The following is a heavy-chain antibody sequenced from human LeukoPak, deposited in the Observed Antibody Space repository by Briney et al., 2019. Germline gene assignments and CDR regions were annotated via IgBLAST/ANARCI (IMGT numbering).Heavy chain of an antibody. CDR2: IYHSGST. CDR3: ARDSQSVVAADY. J-gene: IGHJ4*02. CDR1: GYSICSGYY. V-gene: IGHV4-38-2*02. D-gene: IGHD2-15*01. Sequence: SETLSLTCAVSGYSICSGYYWGWIRQPPGKGLEWIGSIYHSGSTYYNPSLKSRVTISVDTSKNQFSLKVSSVTAADTAVYYCARDSQSVVAADYWGQGTLVTVSS.